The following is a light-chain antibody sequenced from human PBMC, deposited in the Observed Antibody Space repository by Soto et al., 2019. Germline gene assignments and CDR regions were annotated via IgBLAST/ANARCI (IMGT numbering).Light chain of an antibody. Sequence: ALTQPRSVSGSPGQSVTISCTGTSSDVGGYNYVSWYQRHPGKAPKLIISDVTKRPSGVPDRFSGSKSGNTASLTISGLQAEDEADYDCCSFAGSNILIFGGGTKLTVL. CDR1: SSDVGGYNY. CDR3: CSFAGSNILI. CDR2: DVT. J-gene: IGLJ2*01. V-gene: IGLV2-11*01.